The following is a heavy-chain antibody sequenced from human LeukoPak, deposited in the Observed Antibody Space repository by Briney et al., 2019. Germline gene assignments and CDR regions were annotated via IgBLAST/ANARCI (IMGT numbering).Heavy chain of an antibody. Sequence: SETLSLTCAVSGGSISSGDYSWNWIRQPPGKGLEWIGSIYHSGTTYHNPSLKSRVTISVDRSKNQFSLKLSSVTAADTAVYYCARGYYGSGSYSDYWGQGTLVTVSP. CDR3: ARGYYGSGSYSDY. CDR1: GGSISSGDYS. CDR2: IYHSGTT. V-gene: IGHV4-30-2*01. D-gene: IGHD3-10*01. J-gene: IGHJ4*02.